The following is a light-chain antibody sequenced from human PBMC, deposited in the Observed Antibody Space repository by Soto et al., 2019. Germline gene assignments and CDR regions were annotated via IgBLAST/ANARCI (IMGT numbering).Light chain of an antibody. J-gene: IGLJ1*01. CDR1: SSNIGEGYD. CDR2: GNS. V-gene: IGLV1-40*01. Sequence: QSVLTQPPSVSGAPGQRVTISCTGSSSNIGEGYDVHWYQQHARTAPKLLIYGNSNRPSGVPDRFSGSKSGTSASMAITGLQAEDEADYDWHSYDRRLSGYLVVFGTGTKLTVL. CDR3: HSYDRRLSGYLVV.